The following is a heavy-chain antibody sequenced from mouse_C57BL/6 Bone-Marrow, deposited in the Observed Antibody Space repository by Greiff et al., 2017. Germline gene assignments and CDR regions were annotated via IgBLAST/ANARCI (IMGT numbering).Heavy chain of an antibody. J-gene: IGHJ4*01. Sequence: VQLQQSGAELVMPGASVKLSCKASGYTFTSYWMHWVKQRPGHGLEWIGEIDPFDSYTNYNQKFKGKSTLTVDKSSRTAYMPHNSLTSEDSAVYYCAKLDYWGQGTTVTVSS. CDR1: GYTFTSYW. V-gene: IGHV1-69*01. CDR3: AKLDY. CDR2: IDPFDSYT.